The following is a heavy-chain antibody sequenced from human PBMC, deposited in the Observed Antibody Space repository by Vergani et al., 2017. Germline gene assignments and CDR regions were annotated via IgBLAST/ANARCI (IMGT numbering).Heavy chain of an antibody. V-gene: IGHV3-23*01. CDR2: ISGSGGST. J-gene: IGHJ4*02. CDR3: ANHYCSSTSCXGGY. Sequence: EVQLLESGGGLVQPGGSLRLSCAASGFTFSSYAMSWVRQAPGKGLEWVSAISGSGGSTYYADSVKGRFTISRDNSKNTLYLQMNSLRAEDTAVYYCANHYCSSTSCXGGYWGQGTLVTVSS. CDR1: GFTFSSYA. D-gene: IGHD2-2*01.